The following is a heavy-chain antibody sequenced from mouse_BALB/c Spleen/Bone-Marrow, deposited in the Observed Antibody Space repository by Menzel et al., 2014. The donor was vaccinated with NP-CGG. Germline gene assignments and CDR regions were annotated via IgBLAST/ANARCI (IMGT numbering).Heavy chain of an antibody. D-gene: IGHD2-4*01. CDR1: GFTFSSFG. J-gene: IGHJ3*01. CDR2: INSNGGFT. Sequence: EVQLVESGGGLVQPGGSLKLSCAASGFTFSSFGMSWVRQTPDKRLELVANINSNGGFTYYADSVKGRFTISRDNAMNTLYLQMRSLKSEDTAIYYCSRGVDYSSWFAYWGQGTLVTVPA. CDR3: SRGVDYSSWFAY. V-gene: IGHV5-6-3*01.